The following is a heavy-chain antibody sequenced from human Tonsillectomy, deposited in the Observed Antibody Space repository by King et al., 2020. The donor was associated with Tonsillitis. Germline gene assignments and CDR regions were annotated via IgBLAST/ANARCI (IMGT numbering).Heavy chain of an antibody. CDR2: ISSSGTT. V-gene: IGHV3-11*01. D-gene: IGHD4-17*01. CDR3: ARGGGDYGYFFGYGMDV. Sequence: VQLVESGGGLVKPGGSLRLSCAASGFTFSDYYMSWIRQAPGKGLEWVSHISSSGTTYADSVKGRFTISRDNAKNSLYLQMISLRAEDTPVYYCARGGGDYGYFFGYGMDVWGQGTTVTVSS. CDR1: GFTFSDYY. J-gene: IGHJ6*02.